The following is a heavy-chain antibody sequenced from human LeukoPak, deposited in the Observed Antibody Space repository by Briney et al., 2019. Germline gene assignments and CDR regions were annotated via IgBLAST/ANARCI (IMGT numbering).Heavy chain of an antibody. J-gene: IGHJ4*02. D-gene: IGHD3-22*01. CDR2: ITWGSGSI. Sequence: SLRLSCAASGFTFDDYAMHWVRQAPGKGLEWVSSITWGSGSIAYADSVKGRFTISRDNAKNSLYLQMNSLRAEDTALYYCAKDGTYYYDSSGYWGYFDYWGQGTLVTVSS. CDR1: GFTFDDYA. V-gene: IGHV3-9*01. CDR3: AKDGTYYYDSSGYWGYFDY.